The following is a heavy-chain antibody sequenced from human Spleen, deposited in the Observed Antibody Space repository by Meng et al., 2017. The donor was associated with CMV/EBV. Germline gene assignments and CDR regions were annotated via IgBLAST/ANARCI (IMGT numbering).Heavy chain of an antibody. CDR1: GYSFNSYG. Sequence: VERVASGAGVLNPGAPVQVSCKVSGYSFNSYGSCWVRKATGQGIEWMGWINPYSGGTNYAHKFQSRLTITTVTSTSTAYMELRSLRTDDTAVYYCARDSGRYPQQNYFDYWGQGTLVTVSS. D-gene: IGHD1-26*01. CDR3: ARDSGRYPQQNYFDY. J-gene: IGHJ4*02. CDR2: INPYSGGT. V-gene: IGHV1-18*01.